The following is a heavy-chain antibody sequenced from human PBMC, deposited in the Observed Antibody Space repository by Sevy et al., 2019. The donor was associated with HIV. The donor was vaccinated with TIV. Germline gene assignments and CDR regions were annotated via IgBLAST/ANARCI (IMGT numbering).Heavy chain of an antibody. CDR1: GFIVSSNY. V-gene: IGHV3-53*01. Sequence: GGSLRLSCVASGFIVSSNYMSWVRQAPGKGLEWVSVIYSAGPTYYADSVKGRFTISRDNSKNTLYLQMYSLRADDTAVYYCARVGVISSGWFYFDYWGQGALVTVSS. D-gene: IGHD6-19*01. CDR3: ARVGVISSGWFYFDY. J-gene: IGHJ4*02. CDR2: IYSAGPT.